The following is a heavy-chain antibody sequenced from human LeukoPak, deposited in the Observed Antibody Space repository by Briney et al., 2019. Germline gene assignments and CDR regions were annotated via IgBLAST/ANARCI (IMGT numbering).Heavy chain of an antibody. Sequence: SVKVSCKASGGTFSSYAISWVRQAPGQGLEWMGGIIPIFGTANYAQKFQGRVTITADESTSTAYMELSSLRSEDTAVYYRASPKPGYQPLLYLPFDYWGQGTLVTVSS. CDR2: IIPIFGTA. CDR3: ASPKPGYQPLLYLPFDY. J-gene: IGHJ4*02. D-gene: IGHD2-2*02. V-gene: IGHV1-69*13. CDR1: GGTFSSYA.